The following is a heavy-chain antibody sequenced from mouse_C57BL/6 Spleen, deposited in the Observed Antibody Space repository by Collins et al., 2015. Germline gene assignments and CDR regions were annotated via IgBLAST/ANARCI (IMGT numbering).Heavy chain of an antibody. V-gene: IGHV1-82*01. CDR3: ARQGYYFDD. CDR2: IYPGDGDT. CDR1: SYAFSSSW. J-gene: IGHJ2*01. Sequence: QVQLQQSGPELVKPGASVKIPCKASSYAFSSSWMNWVKQRPGKGLEWIGRIYPGDGDTNYNGKFKGKATLTADKSSSTAYMQFSSLTSEDSAVYFCARQGYYFDDWGQGTTLTVSS.